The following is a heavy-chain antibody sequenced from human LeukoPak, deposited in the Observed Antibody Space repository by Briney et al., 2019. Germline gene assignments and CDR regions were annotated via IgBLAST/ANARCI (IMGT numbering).Heavy chain of an antibody. CDR3: ARPDYDFWSGYYPGPIDY. D-gene: IGHD3-3*01. V-gene: IGHV3-11*01. CDR2: ISSSGSTI. Sequence: PGGSLRLSCAASGFTFSDYYMSWLRQAPGKGLDWVSYISSSGSTIYYADSVKGRFTISRDNAKNSLYLQMNSLRAEDTAVYYCARPDYDFWSGYYPGPIDYWGQGTLVTVSS. J-gene: IGHJ4*02. CDR1: GFTFSDYY.